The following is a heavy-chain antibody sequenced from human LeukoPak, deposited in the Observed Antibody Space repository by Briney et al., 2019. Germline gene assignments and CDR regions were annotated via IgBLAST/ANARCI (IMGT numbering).Heavy chain of an antibody. Sequence: SEALSLSCTVSGGSISSYYWSWIRQPPGKELQWIGYIHSTGTTKFNPSLESRVTMSVDTSKNQSSLKLSSVTAADTAVYYCARHARRDAYNPNDYWGQGTLVTVSS. CDR3: ARHARRDAYNPNDY. CDR2: IHSTGTT. D-gene: IGHD5-24*01. CDR1: GGSISSYY. J-gene: IGHJ4*02. V-gene: IGHV4-4*09.